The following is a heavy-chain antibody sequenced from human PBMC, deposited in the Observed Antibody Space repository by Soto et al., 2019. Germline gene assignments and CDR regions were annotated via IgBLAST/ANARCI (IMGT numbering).Heavy chain of an antibody. Sequence: EVQLVESGGGLILPGGSLRLSCADSGVTVSNNYMRWVRQAPGKGLEWVSLIYSGGDTHYADSVKGRFTISRDSSKNTVYLQMNSLRAEDTAVYYCARDPPGIAAGGAGAWGQGTLVTVSS. D-gene: IGHD6-13*01. CDR3: ARDPPGIAAGGAGA. V-gene: IGHV3-53*01. CDR2: IYSGGDT. CDR1: GVTVSNNY. J-gene: IGHJ5*02.